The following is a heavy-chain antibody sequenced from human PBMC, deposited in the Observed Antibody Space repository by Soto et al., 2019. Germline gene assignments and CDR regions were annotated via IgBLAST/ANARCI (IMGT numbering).Heavy chain of an antibody. Sequence: PGESLKISCEGSGYNFTNFWIHWVRQLPGKGLEWMGRIDPRDSETNYSPSFQGHVTISTAKSVTTAYLQWSSLKASDTALYYCARREYSYSRGYFDYWGQGTLVTVSS. V-gene: IGHV5-10-1*01. CDR2: IDPRDSET. J-gene: IGHJ4*01. CDR3: ARREYSYSRGYFDY. D-gene: IGHD3-22*01. CDR1: GYNFTNFW.